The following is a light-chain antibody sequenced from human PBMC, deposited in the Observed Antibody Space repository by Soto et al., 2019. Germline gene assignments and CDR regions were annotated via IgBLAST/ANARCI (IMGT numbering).Light chain of an antibody. CDR1: QSISIY. J-gene: IGKJ5*01. CDR3: QQTYTTPEIT. Sequence: DIQMTQAASSLSTTVGDRVTITCRASQSISIYLNWYQLKPGKAPNLLMYGASYLKSGVATRFSGSGSGTDFTLTISSLQPEDFAIYYCQQTYTTPEITFGQGTRLEIK. V-gene: IGKV1-39*01. CDR2: GAS.